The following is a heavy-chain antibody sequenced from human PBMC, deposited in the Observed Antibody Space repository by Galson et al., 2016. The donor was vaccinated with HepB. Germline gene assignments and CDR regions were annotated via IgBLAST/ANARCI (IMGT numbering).Heavy chain of an antibody. CDR1: GYTFRMYG. Sequence: SVKVSCKASGYTFRMYGISWVRQAPGQGLEWLGWISPYSGDTDYAQKFQGRVTMTTDTSTDTAYMELGSLSSDDTAVYWCAREGGTVRTHHGFGHWGQGALVTVSS. V-gene: IGHV1-18*01. J-gene: IGHJ4*02. CDR3: AREGGTVRTHHGFGH. D-gene: IGHD4-17*01. CDR2: ISPYSGDT.